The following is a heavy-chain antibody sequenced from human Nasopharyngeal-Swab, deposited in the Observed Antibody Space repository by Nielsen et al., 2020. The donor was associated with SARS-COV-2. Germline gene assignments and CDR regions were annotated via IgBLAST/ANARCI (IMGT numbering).Heavy chain of an antibody. V-gene: IGHV3-48*01. Sequence: GSLRLSCAASGFAFTDYSMDWVRQAPGKGLEWVSYITSSSSTRYYADSVKGRFTISRDNSKNTLYLQMNSLRAEDTAVYYCARVRGSYYFDYWGQGTLVTVSS. CDR3: ARVRGSYYFDY. CDR1: GFAFTDYS. D-gene: IGHD1-26*01. CDR2: ITSSSSTR. J-gene: IGHJ4*02.